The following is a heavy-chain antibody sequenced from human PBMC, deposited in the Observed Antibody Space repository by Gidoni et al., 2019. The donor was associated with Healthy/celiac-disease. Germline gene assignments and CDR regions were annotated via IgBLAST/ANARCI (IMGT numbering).Heavy chain of an antibody. D-gene: IGHD4-17*01. J-gene: IGHJ4*02. CDR1: GFTFSSYA. CDR2: ISSNGGST. V-gene: IGHV3-64D*06. CDR3: VKDRRTVTILGYFDY. Sequence: EVQLVESGGGLVQPGGSLRLSCSAYGFTFSSYAMHWVRQAPGKGLEYVSAISSNGGSTYYADSVKGRFTISRDNSKNTLYLQMSSLRAEDTAVYYCVKDRRTVTILGYFDYWGQGTMVKVSS.